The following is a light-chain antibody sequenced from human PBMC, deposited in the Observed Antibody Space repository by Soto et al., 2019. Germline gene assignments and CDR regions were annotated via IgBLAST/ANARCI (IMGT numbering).Light chain of an antibody. J-gene: IGKJ1*01. CDR2: GAS. Sequence: EIVLTQTTVTLSLSTGARATLSCRASQSVSSYLAWYQQKPGQAPRLLIYGASSRATGIPDRFSGSGSGTDFTLTISRLEPEDFAVYYCQQYGSSPGTFGQGSKVDIK. CDR3: QQYGSSPGT. CDR1: QSVSSY. V-gene: IGKV3-20*01.